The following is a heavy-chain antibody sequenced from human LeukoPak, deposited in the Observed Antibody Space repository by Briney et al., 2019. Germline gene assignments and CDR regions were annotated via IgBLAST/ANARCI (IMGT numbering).Heavy chain of an antibody. Sequence: PSETLSLTCTVSGGSMNSYYWSWIRQPPGKGPEWIGYIYYSGYTNNNPSLKSRVTISVDTSKNQFSLKLSSVTAADTAVYYCARDMTYGDYVRYFDYWGQGTLVTVSS. CDR3: ARDMTYGDYVRYFDY. CDR1: GGSMNSYY. J-gene: IGHJ4*02. V-gene: IGHV4-59*12. D-gene: IGHD4-17*01. CDR2: IYYSGYT.